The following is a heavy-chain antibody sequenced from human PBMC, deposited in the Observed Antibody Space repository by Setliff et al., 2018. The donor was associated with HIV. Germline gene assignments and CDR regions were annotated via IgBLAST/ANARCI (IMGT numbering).Heavy chain of an antibody. CDR3: TTEDPWLRFGH. D-gene: IGHD5-12*01. CDR2: ISGSGGST. J-gene: IGHJ5*02. CDR1: GFTFSSYA. V-gene: IGHV3-23*01. Sequence: GGSLRLSCAASGFTFSSYAMSWVRQAPGKGLEWVSAISGSGGSTYYADSVKGRFTISKDNSQNALYLQMNSLTDEDTAVYYCTTEDPWLRFGHWGQGTRVTVSS.